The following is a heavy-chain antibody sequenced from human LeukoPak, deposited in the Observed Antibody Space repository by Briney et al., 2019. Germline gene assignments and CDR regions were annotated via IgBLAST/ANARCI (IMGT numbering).Heavy chain of an antibody. CDR2: IYASGST. D-gene: IGHD1-14*01. V-gene: IGHV4-4*07. CDR3: ARNRVSWFDP. CDR1: GGSISSYY. J-gene: IGHJ5*02. Sequence: PSETLSLTCTVSGGSISSYYWSWIRQPAGKGLKWIGRIYASGSTNYNPSLKSRVTMSVDTSKNQFSLKLSSVTAADTAVYYCARNRVSWFDPWGQGTLVTVSS.